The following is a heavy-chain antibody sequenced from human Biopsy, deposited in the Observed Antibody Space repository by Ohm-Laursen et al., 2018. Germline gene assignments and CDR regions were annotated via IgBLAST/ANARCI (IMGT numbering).Heavy chain of an antibody. V-gene: IGHV3-21*01. CDR2: VTTTSSYI. J-gene: IGHJ3*01. CDR3: ARLNSGTYDASDL. Sequence: SLRLSCTASGFDFSDYSMSWVRQAPGKGLEWVSSVTTTSSYIYYADSVKGRFTISRDNAKNSLYLHMNSLRAEDTAVYYCARLNSGTYDASDLWSQGTMVIVSS. CDR1: GFDFSDYS. D-gene: IGHD1-26*01.